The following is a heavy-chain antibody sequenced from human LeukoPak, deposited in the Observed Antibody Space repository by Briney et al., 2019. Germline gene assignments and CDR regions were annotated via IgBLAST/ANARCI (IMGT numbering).Heavy chain of an antibody. J-gene: IGHJ4*02. Sequence: GGSLRLSCTASGFTFGDYAMTWVRQAPGKGLEWVGFIRSKIYGGTPEYAASVKGRFTISRDDSKSIAYLQMNSLKTEDTAVYYCTRDQGWLVGPSLEYWGQGTLVTVSS. CDR1: GFTFGDYA. D-gene: IGHD6-19*01. CDR3: TRDQGWLVGPSLEY. CDR2: IRSKIYGGTP. V-gene: IGHV3-49*04.